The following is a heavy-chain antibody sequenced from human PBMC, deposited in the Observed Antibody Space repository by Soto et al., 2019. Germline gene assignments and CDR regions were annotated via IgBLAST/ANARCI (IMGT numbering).Heavy chain of an antibody. J-gene: IGHJ3*02. CDR2: INPSGGST. Sequence: GASVKVYCKAIGYSFTSHYMHWVRQAPGQGLEWMGIINPSGGSTSYAQKFQGRVTMTRDTSTSTVYMELSSLRSEDTAVYYCARSQQGLGAFDICGQGTMVTVSS. CDR3: ARSQQGLGAFDI. D-gene: IGHD6-13*01. V-gene: IGHV1-46*01. CDR1: GYSFTSHY.